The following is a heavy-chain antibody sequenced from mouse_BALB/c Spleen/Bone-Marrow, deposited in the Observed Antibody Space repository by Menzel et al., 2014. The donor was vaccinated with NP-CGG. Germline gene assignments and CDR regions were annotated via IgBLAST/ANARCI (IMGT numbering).Heavy chain of an antibody. CDR1: GFTFTDYY. CDR2: IRNKANGYTT. Sequence: EVQVVESGGGLVQPGGSLRLSCATSGFTFTDYYMSWVRQPPGKALEWLGFIRNKANGYTTEYSASVKGRFTISRGNSQSILYLQMNTLRAEDSATYYCAGDDYYAMDYWGQGTSVTVSS. CDR3: AGDDYYAMDY. V-gene: IGHV7-3*02. J-gene: IGHJ4*01.